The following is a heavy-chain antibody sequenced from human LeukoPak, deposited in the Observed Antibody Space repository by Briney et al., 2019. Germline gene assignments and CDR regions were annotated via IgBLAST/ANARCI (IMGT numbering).Heavy chain of an antibody. V-gene: IGHV1-18*01. CDR3: ARDPGRNENIAVAGHFPYYFDY. CDR1: GYTFTSYG. Sequence: GASVKVSCKASGYTFTSYGISWVRQAPGQGLEWMGWISAYNGNTNYAQKLQGRVTMTTDTSTSTAYMELRSLRSDDTAVYYCARDPGRNENIAVAGHFPYYFDYWGQGTLVTVSS. J-gene: IGHJ4*02. CDR2: ISAYNGNT. D-gene: IGHD6-19*01.